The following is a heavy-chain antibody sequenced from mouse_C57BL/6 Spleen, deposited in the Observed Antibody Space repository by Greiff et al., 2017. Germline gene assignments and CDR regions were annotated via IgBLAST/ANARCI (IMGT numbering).Heavy chain of an antibody. CDR2: IDPETGGT. CDR1: GYTFTDYE. D-gene: IGHD3-2*02. J-gene: IGHJ4*01. V-gene: IGHV1-15*01. CDR3: TREDSSGIYARDY. Sequence: QVPLQQSGAELVRPGASVTLSCKASGYTFTDYEMHWVKQTPVHGLEWIGAIDPETGGTAYNQKFKGKAILTADKSSSTAYMELRSLTSEDSAVYYCTREDSSGIYARDYWGQGTSGTVAS.